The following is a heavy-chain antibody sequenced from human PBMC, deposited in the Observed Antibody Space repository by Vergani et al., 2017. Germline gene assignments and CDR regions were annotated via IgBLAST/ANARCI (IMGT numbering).Heavy chain of an antibody. D-gene: IGHD5-12*01. V-gene: IGHV3-30*18. CDR2: ISYDGGEK. CDR1: GFTFSSSG. Sequence: QVQLVESGGGVVQPGRSLRLSCAGSGFTFSSSGIHWVRQAPGKGLEWVAIISYDGGEKYYADSIKGRFTISRDNSKNTLYLQMNSLRAEDTAVYYCAKDSGLRGYDLREVSYMDVWGKGTTVTVSS. CDR3: AKDSGLRGYDLREVSYMDV. J-gene: IGHJ6*03.